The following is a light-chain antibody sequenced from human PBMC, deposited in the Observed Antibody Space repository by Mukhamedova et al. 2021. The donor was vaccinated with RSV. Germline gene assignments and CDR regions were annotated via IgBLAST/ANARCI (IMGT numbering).Light chain of an antibody. Sequence: SPGERATLSCRASQSVSSSYLAWYQQKPGQAPRLLIYGESSRATGIPDRFSGSGSGTDFTLTISRLEPEDFAVYYCQQYGSWTFG. CDR3: QQYGSWT. J-gene: IGKJ1*01. CDR1: QSVSSSY. V-gene: IGKV3-20*01. CDR2: GES.